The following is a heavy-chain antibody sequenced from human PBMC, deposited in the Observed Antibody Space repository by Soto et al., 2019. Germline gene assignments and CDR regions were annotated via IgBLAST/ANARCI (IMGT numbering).Heavy chain of an antibody. V-gene: IGHV4-39*01. J-gene: IGHJ6*02. CDR3: AFHVGRIKLWFYYYGMEV. CDR1: GGSISSSSYY. Sequence: SETLSLTCTVSGGSISSSSYYWGWIRQPPGKGLEWIGSIYYSGSTYYNPSLKSRVTISVDTSKNQFSLKLSSVTAADTAVYYCAFHVGRIKLWFYYYGMEVLGQGTTV. D-gene: IGHD5-18*01. CDR2: IYYSGST.